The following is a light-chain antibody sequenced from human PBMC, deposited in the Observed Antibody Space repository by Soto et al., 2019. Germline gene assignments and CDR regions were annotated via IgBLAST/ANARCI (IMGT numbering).Light chain of an antibody. J-gene: IGLJ3*02. CDR2: LNSDGSH. V-gene: IGLV4-69*01. Sequence: QLVLTQSPSASASLGASVKLTCTLSSGHSSYAIAGHQQQPEKGPRYLMKLNSDGSHSKGAGIPDRFSGSSPGAERYLTISSLQSEDEADYDCQSWGTGIWVFGGGTKLTVL. CDR3: QSWGTGIWV. CDR1: SGHSSYA.